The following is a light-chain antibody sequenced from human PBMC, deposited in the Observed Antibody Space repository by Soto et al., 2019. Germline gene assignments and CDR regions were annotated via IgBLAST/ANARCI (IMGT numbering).Light chain of an antibody. CDR2: GAS. V-gene: IGKV3-15*01. CDR3: QHYNELPLT. J-gene: IGKJ4*01. Sequence: SQSPATLSVSTGERATLSCRASQSVSSNLAWYQQKPGQAPRLLIYGASTRATGIPARFSGSGSGTEFTLTISSLQSEDFAVYYCQHYNELPLTFGGGTKVDIK. CDR1: QSVSSN.